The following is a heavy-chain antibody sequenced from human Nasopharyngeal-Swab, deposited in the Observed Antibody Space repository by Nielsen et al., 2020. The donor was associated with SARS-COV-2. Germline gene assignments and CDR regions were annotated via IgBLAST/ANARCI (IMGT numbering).Heavy chain of an antibody. J-gene: IGHJ4*02. CDR3: AKDTRGYCSGGSCYPNLYFDY. CDR1: GFTFSSYE. CDR2: IRNGGTTF. V-gene: IGHV3-48*03. Sequence: GGSLRLSCAASGFTFSSYEMAWVRQAPGKGLEWISYIRNGGTTFYYADSVKGRFTISRDNAKNSLYLQMNSLGTEDTALYYCAKDTRGYCSGGSCYPNLYFDYWGQGTLVTVSS. D-gene: IGHD2-15*01.